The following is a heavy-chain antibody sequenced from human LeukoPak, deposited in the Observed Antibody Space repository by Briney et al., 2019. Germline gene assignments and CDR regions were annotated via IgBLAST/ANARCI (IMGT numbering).Heavy chain of an antibody. CDR3: ARDAMINYYYGMDV. CDR2: IKQDGSEK. J-gene: IGHJ6*02. Sequence: PGGSLRLSCAASGFTFSSYWMSWVRQAPGKGLEWVANIKQDGSEKYYVDSVKGRFTISRDNAKNSLYLQMNSVRAEDTAVYYCARDAMINYYYGMDVWGQGTTVTVSS. D-gene: IGHD2-2*01. V-gene: IGHV3-7*01. CDR1: GFTFSSYW.